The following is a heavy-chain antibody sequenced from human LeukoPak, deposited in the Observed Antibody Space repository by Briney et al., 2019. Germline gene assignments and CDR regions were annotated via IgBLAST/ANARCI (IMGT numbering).Heavy chain of an antibody. CDR3: VQGDPMTTVTTVL. V-gene: IGHV4-39*01. J-gene: IGHJ4*02. CDR1: GGSISSSSYS. CDR2: IYYSGST. Sequence: SETLSLTCTVSGGSISSSSYSWGWIRQPPGQGLEWIGSIYYSGSTYYNPSLKSRVTISVDTSKNQFSLKLSSVTAADTAAYYCVQGDPMTTVTTVLWGQGTLVTVSS. D-gene: IGHD4-17*01.